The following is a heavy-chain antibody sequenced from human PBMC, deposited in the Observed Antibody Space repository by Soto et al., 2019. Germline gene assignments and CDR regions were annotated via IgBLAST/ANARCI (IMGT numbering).Heavy chain of an antibody. CDR3: ASGGDNTYGFDY. CDR2: IYWDDNK. V-gene: IGHV2-5*02. CDR1: GFSLSSSGVA. J-gene: IGHJ4*02. D-gene: IGHD3-16*01. Sequence: ASGPTLVNPTQTLTLTCTFSGFSLSSSGVAVGWIRQPPGKALEWLALIYWDDNKRYNPSLRSRATITKDTSKNQVVLTMTNVDPVDTANYYCASGGDNTYGFDYWGQGTLVTVSS.